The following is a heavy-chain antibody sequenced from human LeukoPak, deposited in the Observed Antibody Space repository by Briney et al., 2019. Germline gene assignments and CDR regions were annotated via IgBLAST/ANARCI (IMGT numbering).Heavy chain of an antibody. J-gene: IGHJ4*02. CDR2: GYYGRSP. D-gene: IGHD6-25*01. CDR1: GDSISRSTYY. Sequence: MASETLSLTCTVSGDSISRSTYYWAWIRQPPGKGLEWIGSGYYGRSPYFNPSLESRATISVDTSKTHFSLKMSSVPAAHTAVYYCARSSGTGTFSYWGQGTLVTVSS. V-gene: IGHV4-39*02. CDR3: ARSSGTGTFSY.